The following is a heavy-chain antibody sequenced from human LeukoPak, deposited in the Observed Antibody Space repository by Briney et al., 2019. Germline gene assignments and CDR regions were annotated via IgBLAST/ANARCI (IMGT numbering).Heavy chain of an antibody. CDR1: GYTFTSYY. J-gene: IGHJ5*02. D-gene: IGHD1-26*01. CDR3: ARDRELRNWFDP. V-gene: IGHV1-46*01. CDR2: INPSGGST. Sequence: ASVKVSCKASGYTFTSYYMHWVRQAPGQGLEWMGIINPSGGSTSYAQKFQGRVTVTRDTSTSTVYMELSSLRSEDTAVYYCARDRELRNWFDPWGQGTLVTVSS.